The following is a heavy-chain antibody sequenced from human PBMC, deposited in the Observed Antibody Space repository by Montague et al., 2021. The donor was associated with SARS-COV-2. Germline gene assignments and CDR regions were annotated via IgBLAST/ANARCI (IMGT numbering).Heavy chain of an antibody. D-gene: IGHD2/OR15-2a*01. J-gene: IGHJ2*01. CDR1: GGSISSYF. V-gene: IGHV4-59*01. CDR3: ARDSPAIGVPYFDL. CDR2: IYSTGNT. Sequence: SETLSLTCTVSGGSISSYFWSWIRQSPGKRLEWIGNIYSTGNTNYNPSLKSRVTVSVDTSKNQFSLKLGSVTAADTAVYYCARDSPAIGVPYFDLWGRGTLGTVSS.